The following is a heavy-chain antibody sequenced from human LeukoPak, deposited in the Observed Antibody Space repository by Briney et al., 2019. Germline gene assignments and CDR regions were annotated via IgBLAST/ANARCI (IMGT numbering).Heavy chain of an antibody. CDR1: GFTFSSYA. CDR3: ARTTGYSSRGYGMDV. CDR2: ISYDGSNK. D-gene: IGHD6-13*01. J-gene: IGHJ6*02. V-gene: IGHV3-30*04. Sequence: GRSLRLSCAASGFTFSSYAMHWVRQAPGKGLEWVAVISYDGSNKYYADPVKGRFTISRDNSKNTLYLQMNSLRAEDTAVYYCARTTGYSSRGYGMDVWGQGTTVTVSS.